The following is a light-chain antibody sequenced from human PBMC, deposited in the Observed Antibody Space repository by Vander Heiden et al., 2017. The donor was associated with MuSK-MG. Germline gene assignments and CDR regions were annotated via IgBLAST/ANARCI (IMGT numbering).Light chain of an antibody. Sequence: EIVLTQSPATLSLSPGERATLSCRASQSVSSYLAWYQQKPGQAPRLLIYDASNRATGIPARSSGSGYGTDFTLTISSLEPEDFAVYYCQHGSNWPGITFGQGTRLEIK. CDR2: DAS. CDR1: QSVSSY. J-gene: IGKJ5*01. CDR3: QHGSNWPGIT. V-gene: IGKV3-11*01.